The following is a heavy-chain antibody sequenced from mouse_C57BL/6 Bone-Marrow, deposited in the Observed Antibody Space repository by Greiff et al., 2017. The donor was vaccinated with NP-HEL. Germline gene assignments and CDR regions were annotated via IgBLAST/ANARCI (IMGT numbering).Heavy chain of an antibody. CDR1: GFTFSDFY. D-gene: IGHD4-1*01. J-gene: IGHJ2*01. CDR2: SRNKANDYTT. V-gene: IGHV7-1*01. CDR3: ARDRTVTGYFDY. Sequence: EVKLMESGGGLVQSGRSLRLSCATSGFTFSDFYMEWVRQAPGKGLEWIAASRNKANDYTTEYSASVKGRFIVSRDTSQSILYLQMNALRAEDTAIYYCARDRTVTGYFDYWGQGTTLTVSS.